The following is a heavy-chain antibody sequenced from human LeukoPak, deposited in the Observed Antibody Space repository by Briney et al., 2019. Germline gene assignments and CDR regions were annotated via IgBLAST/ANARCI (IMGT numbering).Heavy chain of an antibody. CDR3: ARHRATVTFDY. V-gene: IGHV4-59*08. Sequence: SETLSLTCTVSGGSISSYYWSWIRQPPGKGLEWIGYTYYSGSTNYNPSLKSRVTISVDTSKNQFSLKLSSVTAADTAVYYCARHRATVTFDYWGQGTLVTVSS. CDR2: TYYSGST. J-gene: IGHJ4*02. D-gene: IGHD4-17*01. CDR1: GGSISSYY.